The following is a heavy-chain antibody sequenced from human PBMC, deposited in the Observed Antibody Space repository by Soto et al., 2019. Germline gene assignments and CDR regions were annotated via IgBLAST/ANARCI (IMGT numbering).Heavy chain of an antibody. CDR1: GFSLIDSY. V-gene: IGHV3-11*01. CDR2: ISSGAFTI. D-gene: IGHD1-1*01. J-gene: IGHJ4*02. Sequence: GTLRLSCVVSGFSLIDSYMTWVRQIPGKGLEWIASISSGAFTISYAAAVKGRFTISRDDGHNSLFLQMDSLGAEDTALYYCPRDTTRLEHWGQGTLVTV. CDR3: PRDTTRLEH.